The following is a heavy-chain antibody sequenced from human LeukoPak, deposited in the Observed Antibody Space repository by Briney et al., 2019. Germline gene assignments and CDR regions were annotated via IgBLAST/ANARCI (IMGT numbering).Heavy chain of an antibody. J-gene: IGHJ4*02. V-gene: IGHV3-11*01. Sequence: PGGSLRLSCVASGFNFSDYYMNWIRQSPGKGLEWISYMSSRSGIIYYADSVKGRFTISRDNSKNTLYLQMNSLRAEDTAVYYCARSSWRLVPGHFDYWGQGTLVTVSS. CDR1: GFNFSDYY. CDR3: ARSSWRLVPGHFDY. D-gene: IGHD6-19*01. CDR2: MSSRSGII.